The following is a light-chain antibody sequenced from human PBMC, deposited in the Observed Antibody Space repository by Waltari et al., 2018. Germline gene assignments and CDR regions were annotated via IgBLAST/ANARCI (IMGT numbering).Light chain of an antibody. J-gene: IGKJ1*01. CDR2: HSS. Sequence: EIHMTQSPSSVSASVGDRVSMSCRASQDISTSLAWYQQNSEKAPSPRIYHSSTLQSGFPSKFSGAGTGTDFTLTINNLHPEDFATYFCQQGDTSPPTFGPGTKVELK. V-gene: IGKV1-12*01. CDR3: QQGDTSPPT. CDR1: QDISTS.